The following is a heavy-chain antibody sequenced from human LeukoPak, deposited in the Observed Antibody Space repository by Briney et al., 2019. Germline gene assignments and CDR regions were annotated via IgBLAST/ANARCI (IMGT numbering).Heavy chain of an antibody. CDR3: ARVPAQYYYDSSGYYTFDY. CDR2: ISSSSSYI. V-gene: IGHV3-21*01. J-gene: IGHJ4*02. CDR1: GFTFSSYS. Sequence: GGSLRLFCAASGFTFSSYSMNWVRQAPGKGLEWVSSISSSSSYIYYADSVKGRFTISRDNAKNSLYLQMNSLRAEDTAVYYCARVPAQYYYDSSGYYTFDYWGQGTLVTVSS. D-gene: IGHD3-22*01.